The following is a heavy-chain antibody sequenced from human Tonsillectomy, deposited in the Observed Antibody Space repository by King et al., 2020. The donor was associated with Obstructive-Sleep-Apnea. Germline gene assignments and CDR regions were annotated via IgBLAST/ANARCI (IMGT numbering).Heavy chain of an antibody. CDR1: GFTFTSYW. V-gene: IGHV3-7*03. CDR2: IKQDGSGK. D-gene: IGHD5-18*01. CDR3: GRAYNYAVY. J-gene: IGHJ4*02. Sequence: VQLVESGGGLVQPGGSLRLSCAASGFTFTSYWMSWVRQAPGKGLEWVANIKQDGSGKYYVDSVTGRFTISRDNAKNSLYLQMNSLRAEDTAVYYCGRAYNYAVYWGQGTLVTVSS.